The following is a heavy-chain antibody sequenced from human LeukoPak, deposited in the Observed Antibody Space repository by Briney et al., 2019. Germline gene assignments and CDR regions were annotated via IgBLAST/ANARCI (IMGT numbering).Heavy chain of an antibody. D-gene: IGHD1-14*01. CDR2: MNPISGNT. V-gene: IGHV1-8*01. Sequence: ASVKVSCKASGYTFTSYDINWERQATGHGLEWMGWMNPISGNTGYVQKFQGRATMTRNTSMSTAYMELSSLTSEDTAVYYCARHHAGTSSDYWGQGTLVTVSS. J-gene: IGHJ4*02. CDR1: GYTFTSYD. CDR3: ARHHAGTSSDY.